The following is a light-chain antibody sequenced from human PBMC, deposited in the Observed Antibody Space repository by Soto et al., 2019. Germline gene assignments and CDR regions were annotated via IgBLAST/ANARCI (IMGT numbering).Light chain of an antibody. CDR3: QHYKTYSTWP. J-gene: IGKJ1*01. CDR1: QSITTW. CDR2: DVS. V-gene: IGKV1-5*01. Sequence: DMQMTQSPSTVSAYVGDSVTITCRASQSITTWLSWYQQRPGKAPQFLIYDVSSLQSGVPSRFSGSGSGTDFTLTISSLQPHDFATYYCQHYKTYSTWPFGQGTKVDIX.